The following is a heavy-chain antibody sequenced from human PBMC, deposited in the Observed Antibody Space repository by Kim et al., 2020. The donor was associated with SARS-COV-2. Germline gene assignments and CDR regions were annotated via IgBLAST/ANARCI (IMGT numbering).Heavy chain of an antibody. Sequence: ASVKVSCKASGYTFTSYGISWVRQAPGQGLEWMGWISAYNGNTNYAQKLQGRVTMTTDTSTSTAYMELRSLRSDDTAVYYCARDSGGYSYGAILGYWGQGTLVTVSS. J-gene: IGHJ4*02. CDR2: ISAYNGNT. V-gene: IGHV1-18*01. CDR3: ARDSGGYSYGAILGY. D-gene: IGHD5-18*01. CDR1: GYTFTSYG.